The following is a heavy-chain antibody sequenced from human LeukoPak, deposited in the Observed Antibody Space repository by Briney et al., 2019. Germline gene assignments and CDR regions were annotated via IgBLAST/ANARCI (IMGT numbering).Heavy chain of an antibody. V-gene: IGHV3-74*01. CDR1: GFTFSSYW. CDR2: INSDGSST. Sequence: PGGSLRLSCAASGFTFSSYWMHWVRQAPGKGLVWVSRINSDGSSTSYADSVKGRSTISRDNAKNTLYLQMNSLRAEDTAVYYCARVGYCSSTSCYVGHDWGQGTLVTVSS. CDR3: ARVGYCSSTSCYVGHD. D-gene: IGHD2-2*01. J-gene: IGHJ4*02.